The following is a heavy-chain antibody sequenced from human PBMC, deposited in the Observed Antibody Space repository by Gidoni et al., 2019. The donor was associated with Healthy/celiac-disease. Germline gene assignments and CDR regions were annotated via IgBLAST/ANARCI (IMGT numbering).Heavy chain of an antibody. CDR1: GGSISSYY. V-gene: IGHV4-59*01. CDR3: ARGRWGYQLPVRGYYMDV. Sequence: QVQLQESGPGLVKPSETLSLTCTVSGGSISSYYWSWIRQPPGKGLEWIGCIYYSGSTNYNPSLKSRVTISVDTSKNQFSLKLRSVTAADTAVYYCARGRWGYQLPVRGYYMDVWGKGTTVTVSS. CDR2: IYYSGST. J-gene: IGHJ6*03. D-gene: IGHD2-2*01.